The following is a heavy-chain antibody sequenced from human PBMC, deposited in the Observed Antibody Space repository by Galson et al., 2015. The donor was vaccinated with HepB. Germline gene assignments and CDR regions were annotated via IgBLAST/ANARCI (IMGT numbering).Heavy chain of an antibody. CDR3: AKDPSGYCSSTSCYKGGPDY. J-gene: IGHJ4*02. Sequence: SLRLSCAASGFTFSSYGMHWVRQAPGKGLEWVAVISYDGSNKYYADSVKGRFTISRDNSKNTLYLQMNSLRAEDTAVYYCAKDPSGYCSSTSCYKGGPDYWGQGTLVTVSS. CDR1: GFTFSSYG. D-gene: IGHD2-2*02. CDR2: ISYDGSNK. V-gene: IGHV3-30*18.